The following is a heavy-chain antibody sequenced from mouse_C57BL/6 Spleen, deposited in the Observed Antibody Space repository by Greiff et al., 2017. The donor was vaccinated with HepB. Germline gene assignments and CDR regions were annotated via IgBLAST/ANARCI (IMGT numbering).Heavy chain of an antibody. Sequence: QVQLQQSGAELVKPGASVKLSCKASGYTFTEYTIHWVKQRSGQGLEWIGWFYPGSGSIKYNEKFKDKATLTADKSSSTDYMELSRLTSEDSAVYFSAIHEADYYGGSYGYFDVWGTGTTVTVSS. J-gene: IGHJ1*03. CDR3: AIHEADYYGGSYGYFDV. CDR1: GYTFTEYT. CDR2: FYPGSGSI. V-gene: IGHV1-62-2*01. D-gene: IGHD1-1*01.